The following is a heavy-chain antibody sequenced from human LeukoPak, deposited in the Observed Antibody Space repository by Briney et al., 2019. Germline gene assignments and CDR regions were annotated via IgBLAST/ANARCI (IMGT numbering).Heavy chain of an antibody. CDR3: ARMISSGSMAIVY. D-gene: IGHD6-19*01. Sequence: SETLSLTCTVSGGSISSYYWSWIRQPPGKGLEWIGYIYYSGSTNYNPSLKSRVIISVDMSKNQFSLKLSSVTAADTAVYYCARMISSGSMAIVYWGQGTLVTASS. V-gene: IGHV4-59*01. J-gene: IGHJ4*02. CDR2: IYYSGST. CDR1: GGSISSYY.